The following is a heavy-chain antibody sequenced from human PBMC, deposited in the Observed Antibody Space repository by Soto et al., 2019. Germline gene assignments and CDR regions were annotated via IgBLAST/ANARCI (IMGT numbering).Heavy chain of an antibody. V-gene: IGHV4-34*01. CDR2: INHSGST. J-gene: IGHJ6*02. CDR3: AKRGLTFGGSGMDV. CDR1: GGSLSGYY. Sequence: SETLSLTCAVYGGSLSGYYWSWIRQPPGKGLEWIGEINHSGSTNYNPSLKSRVTISVDTSKNQFSLKLSSVTAADTAVYYCAKRGLTFGGSGMDVWGQGTTVTVSS. D-gene: IGHD3-10*01.